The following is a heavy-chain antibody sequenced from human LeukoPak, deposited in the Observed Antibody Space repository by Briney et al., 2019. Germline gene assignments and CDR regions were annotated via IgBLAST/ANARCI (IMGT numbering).Heavy chain of an antibody. D-gene: IGHD2-15*01. Sequence: PSETLSPTCAVYGGSFSGYYWSWIRQPPGKGLEWIGEINHSGSTNYNPSLKSRVTISVDTSKNQFSLKLSSVTAADTAVYYCARGKPRQQSIVVVVAATYNWFDPWGQGTLVTVSS. CDR2: INHSGST. V-gene: IGHV4-34*01. CDR3: ARGKPRQQSIVVVVAATYNWFDP. CDR1: GGSFSGYY. J-gene: IGHJ5*02.